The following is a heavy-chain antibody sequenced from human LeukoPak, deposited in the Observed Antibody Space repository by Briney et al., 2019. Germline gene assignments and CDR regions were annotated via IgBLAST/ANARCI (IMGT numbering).Heavy chain of an antibody. D-gene: IGHD3-10*01. CDR2: IYYSGST. J-gene: IGHJ4*02. Sequence: SETLSLTCTGSGGSVSSGSYYWSWIRQPPGKGLEWIGYIYYSGSTNYNPSLKSRVTISVDTSKNQFSLKLSSVTAADTAVYYCASFARVRGVIIPDYWGQGTLVTVSS. CDR3: ASFARVRGVIIPDY. V-gene: IGHV4-61*01. CDR1: GGSVSSGSYY.